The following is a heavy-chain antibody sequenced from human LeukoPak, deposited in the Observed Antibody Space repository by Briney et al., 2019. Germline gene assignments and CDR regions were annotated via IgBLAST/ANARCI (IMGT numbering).Heavy chain of an antibody. J-gene: IGHJ6*02. CDR1: GLTFSSYW. CDR3: ARGRGMDV. CDR2: IKQDGSEK. Sequence: GGSLRLSCAASGLTFSSYWMSWGRQAPGKGLEWVANIKQDGSEKNYVDSVKGRFTISRDNAKNSLYLQMNSLRADDTAVYYCARGRGMDVWGQGTRVTVS. V-gene: IGHV3-7*04.